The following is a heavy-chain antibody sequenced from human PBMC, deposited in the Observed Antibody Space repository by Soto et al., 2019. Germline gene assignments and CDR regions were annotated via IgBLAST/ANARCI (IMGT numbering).Heavy chain of an antibody. Sequence: QVQLVESGGGVVQPGGSLRLSCACSGFNFNNYGMYWVRQAPGKGLEWVAFISFQGTNDYYAEAVKGRFTISKDYSKKTLFLQMNSLRADDTAMYYCVKLMFDHDSSGFSRDYWGQGTLVTVS. CDR2: ISFQGTND. D-gene: IGHD3-22*01. CDR1: GFNFNNYG. V-gene: IGHV3-30*18. CDR3: VKLMFDHDSSGFSRDY. J-gene: IGHJ4*02.